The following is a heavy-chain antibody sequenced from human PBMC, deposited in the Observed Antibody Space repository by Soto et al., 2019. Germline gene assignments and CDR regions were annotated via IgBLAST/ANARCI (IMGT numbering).Heavy chain of an antibody. CDR3: ARSGDYGSGSYPPNWFDP. Sequence: SETLSLTCAVSGGSISSGGYSWSWIRQPPGKGLEWIGYIYHSGSTYYNPSLKSRVTISVDRSKNQFSLKLSSVTAADTAVYYCARSGDYGSGSYPPNWFDPWGQGTLVTAPQ. V-gene: IGHV4-30-2*01. J-gene: IGHJ5*02. CDR2: IYHSGST. CDR1: GGSISSGGYS. D-gene: IGHD3-10*01.